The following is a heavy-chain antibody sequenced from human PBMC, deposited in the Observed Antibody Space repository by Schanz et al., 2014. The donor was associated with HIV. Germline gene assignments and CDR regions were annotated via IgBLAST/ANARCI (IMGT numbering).Heavy chain of an antibody. Sequence: VQLVESGGGVVQPGRSLRLSCVASAFNFDSYGMHWVRQAPGKGLEWVANIKEDGIEKYYVDSVKGRFTISRDNAKNSLYLIMYSLRAEDTAVYFCAKSNGGDTAVVQYYFDYWGQGTLVSVSS. CDR3: AKSNGGDTAVVQYYFDY. J-gene: IGHJ4*02. CDR2: IKEDGIEK. V-gene: IGHV3-7*01. D-gene: IGHD5-18*01. CDR1: AFNFDSYG.